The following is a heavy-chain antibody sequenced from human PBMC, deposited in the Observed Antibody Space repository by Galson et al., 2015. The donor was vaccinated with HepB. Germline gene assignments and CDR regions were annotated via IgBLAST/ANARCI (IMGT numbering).Heavy chain of an antibody. CDR2: INPNSGGT. D-gene: IGHD3-3*01. Sequence: SVKVSCKASGYTFTDYYMHWVRQAPGQGLEWMGRINPNSGGTDYAQKFQGRVTMTRDTSINTTYIELSSLRSDETAVYFCARGVRPTLQKYFFDYWGQGTLVTVSS. CDR1: GYTFTDYY. V-gene: IGHV1-2*06. J-gene: IGHJ4*02. CDR3: ARGVRPTLQKYFFDY.